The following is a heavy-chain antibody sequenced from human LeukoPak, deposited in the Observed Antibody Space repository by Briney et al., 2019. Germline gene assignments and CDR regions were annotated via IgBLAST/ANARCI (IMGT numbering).Heavy chain of an antibody. D-gene: IGHD6-19*01. CDR2: FDPEDGET. Sequence: ASVKVSCKASGYTFTGYYVHWVRQAPGKGLEWMGGFDPEDGETIYAQKFQGRVTMTEDTSTDTAYMELSSLRSEDTAVYYCATGSGIAVAGLDYWGQGTLVTVSS. CDR3: ATGSGIAVAGLDY. V-gene: IGHV1-24*01. J-gene: IGHJ4*02. CDR1: GYTFTGYY.